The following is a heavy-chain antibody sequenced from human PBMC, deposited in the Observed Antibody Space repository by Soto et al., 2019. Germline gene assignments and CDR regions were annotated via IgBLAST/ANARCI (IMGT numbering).Heavy chain of an antibody. CDR3: ATLSPRIAAAGTEFDY. CDR1: GFTFDDYA. Sequence: GGSLRLSCAASGFTFDDYAMHWVRQAPGNGLEWVSGISWNSGSIGYADSVKGRFTISRDNAKNSLYLQMNSLRAEDTALYYCATLSPRIAAAGTEFDYWGQGTLVTVSS. J-gene: IGHJ4*02. CDR2: ISWNSGSI. D-gene: IGHD6-13*01. V-gene: IGHV3-9*01.